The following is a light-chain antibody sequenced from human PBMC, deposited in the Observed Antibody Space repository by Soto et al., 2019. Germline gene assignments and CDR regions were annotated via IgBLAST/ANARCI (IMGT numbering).Light chain of an antibody. CDR2: GAS. V-gene: IGKV3-15*01. CDR3: QQYNMCPRT. J-gene: IGKJ2*01. Sequence: EILMTQSPSTLSASLGERATITCRASQSISSGVAWYQQKPGQAPRLLIYGASSTATGIPSRFSGSGSGTEFTLTISSLQSEDFAVYNCQQYNMCPRTLGQGSKVDIK. CDR1: QSISSG.